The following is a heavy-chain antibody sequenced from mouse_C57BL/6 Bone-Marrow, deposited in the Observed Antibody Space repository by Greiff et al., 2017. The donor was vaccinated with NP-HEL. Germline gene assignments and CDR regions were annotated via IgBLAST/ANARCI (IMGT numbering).Heavy chain of an antibody. CDR2: INYDGSST. D-gene: IGHD1-1*01. V-gene: IGHV5-16*01. J-gene: IGHJ1*03. Sequence: EVHLVESEGGLVQPGRSMKLSCTASGFTFSDYYMAWVRQVPEKGLEWVANINYDGSSTYYLDSLKSRFIISRDNATNILYLQMSSLKSEDTATYYCARDRYGSKDWYFDVWGTGTTVTVSS. CDR3: ARDRYGSKDWYFDV. CDR1: GFTFSDYY.